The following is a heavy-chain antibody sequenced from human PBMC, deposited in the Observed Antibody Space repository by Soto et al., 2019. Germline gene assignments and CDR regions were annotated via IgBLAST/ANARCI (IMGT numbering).Heavy chain of an antibody. D-gene: IGHD2-8*01. Sequence: ASVKVSCKASGYTFTSYGISWVRQAPGQGLEWMGWISAYNGNTNYAQKLQGRVTMTTDTSTSTAYMELRSLRSDDTAVYYCALLNNGLLSRPFDYWGQGTLVTVSS. CDR2: ISAYNGNT. V-gene: IGHV1-18*04. CDR1: GYTFTSYG. J-gene: IGHJ4*02. CDR3: ALLNNGLLSRPFDY.